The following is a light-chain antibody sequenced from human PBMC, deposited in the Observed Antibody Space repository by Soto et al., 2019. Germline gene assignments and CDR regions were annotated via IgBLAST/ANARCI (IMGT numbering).Light chain of an antibody. CDR3: QQYGSWT. J-gene: IGKJ1*01. Sequence: EIVLTQSPGTLSVSPGERATLSCRASQSISSNYLAWYQQKPGLDPSLLIYGASSRATGIPDRFSGSGSGTDFTLTISRLEPEDSAIYYCQQYGSWTFAQGTKVEIK. CDR2: GAS. V-gene: IGKV3-20*01. CDR1: QSISSNY.